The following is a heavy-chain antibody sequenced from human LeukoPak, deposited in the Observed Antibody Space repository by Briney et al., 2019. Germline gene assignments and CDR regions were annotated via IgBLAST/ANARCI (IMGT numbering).Heavy chain of an antibody. CDR2: INHSGST. J-gene: IGHJ4*02. D-gene: IGHD3-10*01. V-gene: IGHV4-34*01. CDR1: GGSFSGYY. CDR3: ARVSNYYGSDY. Sequence: SETLSLTCAVYGGSFSGYYWSWIRQPPGKGLEWIGEINHSGSTNYNPSLKSRVTISVDTSKSQFSLKLSSVTAADTAVYYCARVSNYYGSDYWGQGTLVTVSS.